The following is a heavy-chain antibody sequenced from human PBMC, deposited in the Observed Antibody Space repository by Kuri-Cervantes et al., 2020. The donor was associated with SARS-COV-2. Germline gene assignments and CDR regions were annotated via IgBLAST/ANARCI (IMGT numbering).Heavy chain of an antibody. CDR1: GFTFSRYA. J-gene: IGHJ3*02. CDR3: AKDHKKWELRHDAFDI. V-gene: IGHV3-30-3*01. CDR2: ISYDGSNK. D-gene: IGHD1-26*01. Sequence: GGSLRLSCAASGFTFSRYAMHWVRQAPGKGLEWVAVISYDGSNKDYTASVKGRFTISRDNSKNTLYLQMNSLRAEDTAVYYCAKDHKKWELRHDAFDIWGQGTMVTVSS.